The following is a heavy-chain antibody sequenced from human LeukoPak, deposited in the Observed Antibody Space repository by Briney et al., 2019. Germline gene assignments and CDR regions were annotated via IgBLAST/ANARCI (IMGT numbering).Heavy chain of an antibody. J-gene: IGHJ4*02. D-gene: IGHD2-2*01. CDR1: GGTFSSYA. CDR2: IIPILGIA. Sequence: ASVKVSCKASGGTFSSYAISWVRQAPGQGLEWMGRIIPILGIANYAQKFQGRVTITADKSTSTAYMELSSLRSEDTAVYYCARSPDCSSTSCYYYFDYWGQGTLVTVSS. CDR3: ARSPDCSSTSCYYYFDY. V-gene: IGHV1-69*04.